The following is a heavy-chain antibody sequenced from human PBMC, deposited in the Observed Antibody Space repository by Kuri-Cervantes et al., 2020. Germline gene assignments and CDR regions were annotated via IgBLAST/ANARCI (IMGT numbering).Heavy chain of an antibody. V-gene: IGHV7-4-1*02. J-gene: IGHJ3*02. CDR3: ARLAHIHVVVPPTMGVAFDI. CDR2: INTNTGNP. Sequence: ASVKVSCKASGYTFTSYAMNWVRQAPGQGLEWMGWINTNTGNPTYAQGFTGRFVFSLDTSVSTAYLQISSLKAEDTAVYYCARLAHIHVVVPPTMGVAFDIWGQGTMVTVSS. CDR1: GYTFTSYA. D-gene: IGHD2-2*01.